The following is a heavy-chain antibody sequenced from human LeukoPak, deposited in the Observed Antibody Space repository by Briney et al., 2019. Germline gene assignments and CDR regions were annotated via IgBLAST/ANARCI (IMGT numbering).Heavy chain of an antibody. Sequence: ASVKVSCKVSGYTLTELSMHWVRQAPGKGLEWMGGFDPEDGETIYAQKFQGRVTMTEDTSTDTAYMELSSLRSEDTAVYYCATPAAGIQLWLDYSYFDYRGQETLVTVSS. D-gene: IGHD5-18*01. V-gene: IGHV1-24*01. CDR3: ATPAAGIQLWLDYSYFDY. CDR1: GYTLTELS. J-gene: IGHJ4*02. CDR2: FDPEDGET.